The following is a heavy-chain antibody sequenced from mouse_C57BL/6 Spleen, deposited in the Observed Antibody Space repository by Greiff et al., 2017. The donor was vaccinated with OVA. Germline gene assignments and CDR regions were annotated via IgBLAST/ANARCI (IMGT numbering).Heavy chain of an antibody. J-gene: IGHJ2*01. V-gene: IGHV5-4*01. Sequence: EVMLVESGGGLVKPGGSLKLSCAASGFTFSSYAMSWVRQTPEKRLEWVATISDGGSYTYYPDNVKGRFTISRDNAKNNLYLQMSHLKSEDTAMYYCARDTPFTTVVAFDYWGQGTTLTVSS. CDR3: ARDTPFTTVVAFDY. D-gene: IGHD1-1*01. CDR1: GFTFSSYA. CDR2: ISDGGSYT.